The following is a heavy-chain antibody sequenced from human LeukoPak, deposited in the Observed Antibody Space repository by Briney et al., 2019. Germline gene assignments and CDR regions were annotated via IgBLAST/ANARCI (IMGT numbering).Heavy chain of an antibody. J-gene: IGHJ4*02. CDR1: GFTFSSYW. D-gene: IGHD3-16*01. CDR2: INSDGSNT. Sequence: PGGSLRLSCAASGFTFSSYWMHWVRHVPGKGLVWVSRINSDGSNTNYADPVKGRFTISRDNAKNTLFLQMNSLRAEDTAVFYCARDNRGSFDHWGQGTLVTVSS. V-gene: IGHV3-74*01. CDR3: ARDNRGSFDH.